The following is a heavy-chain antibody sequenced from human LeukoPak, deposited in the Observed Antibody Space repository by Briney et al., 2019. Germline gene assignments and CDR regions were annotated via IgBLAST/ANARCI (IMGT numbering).Heavy chain of an antibody. J-gene: IGHJ6*03. CDR1: GYSFTTYW. CDR2: IYPGDSDT. CDR3: ATAPYSSSSSYYYYYMDV. Sequence: GESLQISCKGSGYSFTTYWIAWVRQMPGKGLEWMGIIYPGDSDTRYSPSFQGQVTISADKSISTAYLPWSSLKASDTTMYYCATAPYSSSSSYYYYYMDVWGKGTTVTVSS. D-gene: IGHD6-6*01. V-gene: IGHV5-51*01.